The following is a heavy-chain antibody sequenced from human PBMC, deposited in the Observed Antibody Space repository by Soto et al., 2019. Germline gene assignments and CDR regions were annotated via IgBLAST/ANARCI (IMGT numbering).Heavy chain of an antibody. J-gene: IGHJ4*02. CDR3: ATRGGGVVLAATTPFDY. V-gene: IGHV4-4*02. CDR2: LYHSGST. D-gene: IGHD2-15*01. CDR1: SGSISTANW. Sequence: QVPLQESGPRLVRPSGTLSLTCTVSSGSISTANWWSWVRQPPGRGLEWIGELYHSGSTNYNLSLKSRVTLSVDKSKNQFSLRLSSVTAADTATYYCATRGGGVVLAATTPFDYWGQGTLVTVSS.